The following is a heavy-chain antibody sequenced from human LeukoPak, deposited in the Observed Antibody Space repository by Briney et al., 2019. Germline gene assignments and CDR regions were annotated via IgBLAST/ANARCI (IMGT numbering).Heavy chain of an antibody. Sequence: GGSLRLSCAASGFTFSSYWMHWVRQAPGKGPVWVSRINNDGSGTTYADSVKGRFAISRDDAKNTLYLQMNSLRAEDTAVYYCVRGGESTWSWGQGTLVTVSS. CDR2: INNDGSGT. CDR1: GFTFSSYW. J-gene: IGHJ5*02. D-gene: IGHD2-15*01. CDR3: VRGGESTWS. V-gene: IGHV3-74*01.